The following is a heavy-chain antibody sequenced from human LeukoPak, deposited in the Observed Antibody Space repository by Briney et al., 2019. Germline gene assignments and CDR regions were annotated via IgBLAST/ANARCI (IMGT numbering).Heavy chain of an antibody. CDR2: ISYDGSNK. Sequence: GGSLRLSCAASGFTFSSYGMHWVRQAPGKGLEWVAVISYDGSNKYYADSVKGRFTISRDNSKNTPYLQMNSLRAEDTAVYYCARSRYYYYYMDVWGKGTTVTVSS. V-gene: IGHV3-30*03. CDR3: ARSRYYYYYMDV. J-gene: IGHJ6*03. CDR1: GFTFSSYG.